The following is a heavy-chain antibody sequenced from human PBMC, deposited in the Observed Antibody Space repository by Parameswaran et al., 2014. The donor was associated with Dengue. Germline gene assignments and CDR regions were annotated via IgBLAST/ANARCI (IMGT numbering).Heavy chain of an antibody. D-gene: IGHD6-19*01. J-gene: IGHJ4*02. V-gene: IGHV1-46*01. CDR3: ARGSLVLEQWLESEGNY. Sequence: WVRQAPGQGLEWMGIINPSGGSTSYAQKFQGRVTMTRDTSTSTVYMELSSLRSEDTAVYYCARGSLVLEQWLESEGNYWGQGTLVTVSS. CDR2: INPSGGST.